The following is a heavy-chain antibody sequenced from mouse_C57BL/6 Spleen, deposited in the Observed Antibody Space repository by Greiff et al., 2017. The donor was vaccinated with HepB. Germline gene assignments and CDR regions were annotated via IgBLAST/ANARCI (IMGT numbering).Heavy chain of an antibody. D-gene: IGHD2-3*01. Sequence: VKLQESGAELVKPGASVKLSCKASGYTFTSYWMHWVKQRPGQGLEWIGMIHTNSGSTNYNEKFKSKATMTVDKSSSTAYMQLSSRTSEDSAVYYVAIGGYYVSWYFDVWGTRTTVTVSS. V-gene: IGHV1-64*01. CDR3: AIGGYYVSWYFDV. J-gene: IGHJ1*03. CDR2: IHTNSGST. CDR1: GYTFTSYW.